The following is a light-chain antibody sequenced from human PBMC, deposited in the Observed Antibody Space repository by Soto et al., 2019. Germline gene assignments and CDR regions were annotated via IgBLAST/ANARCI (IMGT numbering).Light chain of an antibody. CDR3: QQYTNWPLT. J-gene: IGKJ4*01. Sequence: EVVLTQSPATLSLSPGERATLSCRASQSIRNYLAWYQQKPGQAPRLLIYDASNRATGIPARFSGSGSGTEFTLTISSLQSEDSAVYYCQQYTNWPLTFGGGTKVDIK. V-gene: IGKV3D-15*01. CDR2: DAS. CDR1: QSIRNY.